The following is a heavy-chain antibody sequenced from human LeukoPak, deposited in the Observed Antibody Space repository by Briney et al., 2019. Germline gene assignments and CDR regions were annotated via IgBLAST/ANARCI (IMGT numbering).Heavy chain of an antibody. CDR1: GFTFSSYW. Sequence: PGGSLRLSCAASGFTFSSYWMSWVRQAPGKGLEWVANIKQDGSGKYYVDSVKGRFTISRDNAKNSLYLQMNSLRAEDTAVYYCARVSVSQWLVRSLNNYFDYWGQGTLVTVSS. V-gene: IGHV3-7*01. CDR3: ARVSVSQWLVRSLNNYFDY. J-gene: IGHJ4*02. D-gene: IGHD6-19*01. CDR2: IKQDGSGK.